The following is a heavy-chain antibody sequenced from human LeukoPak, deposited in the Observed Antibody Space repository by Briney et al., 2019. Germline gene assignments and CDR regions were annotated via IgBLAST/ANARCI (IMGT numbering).Heavy chain of an antibody. V-gene: IGHV4-61*01. CDR2: KYYSGST. J-gene: IGHJ4*02. CDR3: ARGRSYGFDFDS. D-gene: IGHD5-18*01. Sequence: SETLSPTCDVSGVSINTCCYYWTWIRQPPGKGLEWIGYKYYSGSTRYNSSLRSRLTISLDTSKNQFSLRLTSVTAADTPVYYCARGRSYGFDFDSWGPGTLVIVSS. CDR1: GVSINTCCYY.